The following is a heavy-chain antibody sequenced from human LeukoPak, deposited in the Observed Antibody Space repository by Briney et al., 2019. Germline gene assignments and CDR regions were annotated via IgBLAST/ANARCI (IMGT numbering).Heavy chain of an antibody. D-gene: IGHD5-24*01. CDR3: TRDEGMAPTKRGFDF. Sequence: GGSLGLSCAASGFTFSSYSMNWVRQAPGKGLEWVSYISSSSSTIYYADSVKGRFTISRDNAKNSLYLQMNSLRAEDTAVYYCTRDEGMAPTKRGFDFWGQGTLVTVSS. CDR2: ISSSSSTI. J-gene: IGHJ4*02. CDR1: GFTFSSYS. V-gene: IGHV3-48*01.